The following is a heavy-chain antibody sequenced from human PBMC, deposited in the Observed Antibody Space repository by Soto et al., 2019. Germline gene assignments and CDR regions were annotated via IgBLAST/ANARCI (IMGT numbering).Heavy chain of an antibody. CDR2: ISGSGDSA. CDR1: GFTFRDYA. J-gene: IGHJ4*02. Sequence: VQLLESGGGLVQPGGSLRLSCAASGFTFRDYAMNWVRQAPGKGLEWVSDISGSGDSARYADSVKGRFTISRDNSRVTLYLQMNSLRVDDTAVYYCGKERRGSGWSVCNYWGQGDLVTVSS. V-gene: IGHV3-23*01. CDR3: GKERRGSGWSVCNY. D-gene: IGHD6-19*01.